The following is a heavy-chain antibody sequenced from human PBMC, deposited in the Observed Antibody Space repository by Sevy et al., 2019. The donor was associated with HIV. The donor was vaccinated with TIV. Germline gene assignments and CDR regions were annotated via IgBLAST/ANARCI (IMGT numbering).Heavy chain of an antibody. CDR3: AGENAWGRGYS. J-gene: IGHJ4*02. V-gene: IGHV4-59*08. CDR1: GGSITSLY. CDR2: IYYNGHI. D-gene: IGHD1-26*01. Sequence: SETLSLTCTVSGGSITSLYWNWIRQPPGKGLEWIANIYYNGHINYNPSLKSRVTLSLYTSKNQFSLRLSSVTAAETAMYYCAGENAWGRGYSWGQGTLVTVSS.